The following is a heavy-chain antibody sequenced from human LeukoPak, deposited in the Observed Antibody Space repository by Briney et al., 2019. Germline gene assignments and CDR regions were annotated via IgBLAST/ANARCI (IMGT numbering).Heavy chain of an antibody. CDR1: GGSISSYY. CDR3: ARVSGDSSGWYRWFDP. J-gene: IGHJ5*02. Sequence: PSETLPLTCTVSGGSISSYYWSWIRKPPGKGLEWVGYIYYSGSTNYNPSLKSRVTISVDTSKNQFSLKLSSVTAADTAVSYCARVSGDSSGWYRWFDPWGQGTLVTVSS. V-gene: IGHV4-59*01. CDR2: IYYSGST. D-gene: IGHD6-19*01.